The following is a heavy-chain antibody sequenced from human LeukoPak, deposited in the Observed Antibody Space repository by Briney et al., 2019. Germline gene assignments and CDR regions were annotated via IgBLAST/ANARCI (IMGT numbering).Heavy chain of an antibody. D-gene: IGHD2-2*03. CDR2: IIPIFGTA. V-gene: IGHV1-69*05. CDR3: ARSPGYCSSTSCYYWFDP. Sequence: ASVKVSCKASGGTFSSYAISWVRQAPGQGLEWMGGIIPIFGTANYAQKFQGRVTITTDESTSTAYMELSSLRSEDAAVYYCARSPGYCSSTSCYYWFDPWGQGTLVTVSS. CDR1: GGTFSSYA. J-gene: IGHJ5*02.